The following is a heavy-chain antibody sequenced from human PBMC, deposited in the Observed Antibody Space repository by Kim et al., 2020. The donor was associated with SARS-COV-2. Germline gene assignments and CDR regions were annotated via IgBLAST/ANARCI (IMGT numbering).Heavy chain of an antibody. CDR2: SET. V-gene: IGHV3-7*01. Sequence: SETFYLDSVKGRFTISRDNANNSLFLQMNSLRAEDTAVYYCALEVWWRFDYWGQGTLVAGSS. D-gene: IGHD2-21*01. CDR3: ALEVWWRFDY. J-gene: IGHJ4*02.